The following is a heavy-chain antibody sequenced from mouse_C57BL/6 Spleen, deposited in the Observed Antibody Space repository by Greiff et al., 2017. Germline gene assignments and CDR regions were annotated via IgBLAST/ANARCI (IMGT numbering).Heavy chain of an antibody. D-gene: IGHD1-1*01. J-gene: IGHJ3*01. Sequence: VQGVESGAELVKPGASVKISCKASGYAFSSYWMNWVKQRPGKGLEWIGQIYPGDGDTNYNGKFKGKATLTADKSSSTAYMQLSSLTSEDSAVYFCARDSYGSSLWFAYWGQGTLVTVSA. CDR1: GYAFSSYW. V-gene: IGHV1-80*01. CDR3: ARDSYGSSLWFAY. CDR2: IYPGDGDT.